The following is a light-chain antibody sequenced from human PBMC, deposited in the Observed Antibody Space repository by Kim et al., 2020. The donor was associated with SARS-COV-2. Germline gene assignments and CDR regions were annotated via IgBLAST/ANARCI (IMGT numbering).Light chain of an antibody. Sequence: GKTVTISCTRSSGSIYDNYVQWYQQRPGGVPTIVIYEDDQRPSGVSDRFSGSIDNSSNSASLTISGLKTEDEADYYCQSYNRTNVVFGGGTQLTVL. V-gene: IGLV6-57*03. J-gene: IGLJ2*01. CDR1: SGSIYDNY. CDR2: EDD. CDR3: QSYNRTNVV.